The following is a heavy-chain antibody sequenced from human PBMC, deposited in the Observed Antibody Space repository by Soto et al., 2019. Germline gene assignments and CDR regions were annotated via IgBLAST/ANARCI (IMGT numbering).Heavy chain of an antibody. V-gene: IGHV1-69*08. Sequence: QVQLVQSGAEVKRPGSSVKVSCKASGDTFSSHTIIAWVRQAPGQGLEWMGRVIPTLDILDYAQRFQDRVTITADTSTRTAYLELTSLTSEDTAIYYCARDEGGYNFGSDYGLDVWGQGTTVTVSS. CDR2: VIPTLDIL. D-gene: IGHD5-18*01. CDR3: ARDEGGYNFGSDYGLDV. CDR1: GDTFSSHT. J-gene: IGHJ6*02.